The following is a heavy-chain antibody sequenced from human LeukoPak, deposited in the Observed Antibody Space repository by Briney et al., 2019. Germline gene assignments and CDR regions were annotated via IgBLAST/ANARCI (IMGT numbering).Heavy chain of an antibody. Sequence: SETLSLTCTVSGGSISSYYWSWIRQPPGKGLEWVGYIYYSGSTNYNPPLKSRVTISVDTSKNQFSLKLSSVTAADTAVYYCARGGTTGTTSPLRAFDIWGQGTMVTVSS. J-gene: IGHJ3*02. V-gene: IGHV4-59*01. CDR1: GGSISSYY. D-gene: IGHD1-1*01. CDR2: IYYSGST. CDR3: ARGGTTGTTSPLRAFDI.